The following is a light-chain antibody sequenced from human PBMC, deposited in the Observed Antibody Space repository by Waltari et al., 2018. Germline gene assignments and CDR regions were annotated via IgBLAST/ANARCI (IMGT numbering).Light chain of an antibody. V-gene: IGKV1-17*01. CDR2: AAS. CDR3: HQCNSYPYR. Sequence: DIQMTQSPSSLSTSVGDKVTITCRASQGISNALVWYQQKPGKAPKLLIYAASNLQSGVPSRFSGSGSGTDFTLTIRSLQPEDFAFYYCHQCNSYPYRFGLGTKVEIK. J-gene: IGKJ2*03. CDR1: QGISNA.